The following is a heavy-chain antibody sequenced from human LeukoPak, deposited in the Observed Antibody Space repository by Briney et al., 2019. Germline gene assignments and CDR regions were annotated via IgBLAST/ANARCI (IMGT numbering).Heavy chain of an antibody. J-gene: IGHJ3*02. D-gene: IGHD3-22*01. Sequence: GGSLRLSCAASGFTVRSNYMSWVRQAPGKGLEWVSAISGSGGSTYYADSVKGRFTISRDNSKNTLYMQMNSLRAEDTAVYYCPKAITMIVALDAFDIWGEGTMVTVSS. CDR1: GFTVRSNY. CDR3: PKAITMIVALDAFDI. CDR2: ISGSGGST. V-gene: IGHV3-23*01.